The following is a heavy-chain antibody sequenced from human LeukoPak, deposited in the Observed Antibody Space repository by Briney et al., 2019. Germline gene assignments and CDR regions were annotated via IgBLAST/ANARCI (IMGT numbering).Heavy chain of an antibody. CDR1: RPSPSDYP. V-gene: IGHV3-23*01. D-gene: IGHD3-3*01. CDR3: AKGLLHQLLFGGTFDH. Sequence: GASRRPSCVLSRPSPSDYPMSCVRQTERKGLECDSSVSEKGRNTNYTDSVEGRFTISRDNPKNTVYLQMNRLRAEDTGIYFCAKGLLHQLLFGGTFDHWGQGALVTVSS. J-gene: IGHJ4*02. CDR2: VSEKGRNT.